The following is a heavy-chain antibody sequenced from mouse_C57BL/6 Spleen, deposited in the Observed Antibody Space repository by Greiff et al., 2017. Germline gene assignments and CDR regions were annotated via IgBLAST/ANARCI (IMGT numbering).Heavy chain of an antibody. CDR2: INPSNGGT. D-gene: IGHD2-4*01. Sequence: VQLQQPGTELVKPGASVKLSCKASGYTFTSYWMHWVKQRPGQGLEWIGNINPSNGGTNYNEKFKSKATLTVDKSSSTAYMQLSSLTSEDSAVYYCARGGLRREGYYAMDYWGQGTSVTVSS. J-gene: IGHJ4*01. CDR3: ARGGLRREGYYAMDY. CDR1: GYTFTSYW. V-gene: IGHV1-53*01.